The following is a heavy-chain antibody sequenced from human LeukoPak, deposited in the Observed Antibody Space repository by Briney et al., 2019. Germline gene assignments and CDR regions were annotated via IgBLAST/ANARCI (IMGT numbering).Heavy chain of an antibody. CDR3: ARAGLVGATGGLDY. CDR1: GFTFSSYS. J-gene: IGHJ4*02. Sequence: GGSLRLSCAASGFTFSSYSMNWVRQAPGKGLEWVSYISSSSSTIYYADSVKGRFTISRDNAKNSLYLQMNSLRAEDTAVYYCARAGLVGATGGLDYWGQGTLVTVSS. D-gene: IGHD1-26*01. CDR2: ISSSSSTI. V-gene: IGHV3-48*01.